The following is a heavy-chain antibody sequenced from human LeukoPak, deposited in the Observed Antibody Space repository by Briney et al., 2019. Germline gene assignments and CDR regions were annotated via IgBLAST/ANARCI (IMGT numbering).Heavy chain of an antibody. Sequence: GAPLKISCKGSGYRFTSYWIGWGRRMPGKGLEWMGIIYPGDSDTRYSPSFQGQVTISADKSISTAYLQWSSLKTSDTAMYYCARLGGYSGYGLFDYWGQGTLVTVSS. J-gene: IGHJ4*02. CDR1: GYRFTSYW. CDR3: ARLGGYSGYGLFDY. V-gene: IGHV5-51*01. D-gene: IGHD5-12*01. CDR2: IYPGDSDT.